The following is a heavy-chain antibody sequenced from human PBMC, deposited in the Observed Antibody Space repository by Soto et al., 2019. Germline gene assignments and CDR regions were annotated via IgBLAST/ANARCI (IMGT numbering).Heavy chain of an antibody. CDR1: GGSISSGDYY. V-gene: IGHV4-30-4*01. CDR2: IYYSGST. J-gene: IGHJ5*02. CDR3: ARVAGTQYSSSVYNWFDP. D-gene: IGHD6-13*01. Sequence: QVQLQESGPGLVKPSQTLSLTCTVSGGSISSGDYYWSWIRQPPGKGLEWIGYIYYSGSTYYNPSLKSRVTISVDTSKNQFSLKLSSVTAADTAVYYCARVAGTQYSSSVYNWFDPWGQGTLVTVSS.